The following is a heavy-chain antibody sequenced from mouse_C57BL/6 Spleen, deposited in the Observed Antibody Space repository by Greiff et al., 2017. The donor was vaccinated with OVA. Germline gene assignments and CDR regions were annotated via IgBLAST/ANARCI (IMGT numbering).Heavy chain of an antibody. CDR3: ARSSGSYDFDY. CDR1: GYTFTSYW. V-gene: IGHV1-61*01. Sequence: QVQLQQPGAELVRPGSSVKLSCKASGYTFTSYWMDWVKQRPGQGLEWIGNIYPSDSETHYNQKFKDKATLTVDKSSSTAYMQLSSLTSEDSAVYYCARSSGSYDFDYWGKGTTLTVSS. J-gene: IGHJ2*01. D-gene: IGHD1-1*02. CDR2: IYPSDSET.